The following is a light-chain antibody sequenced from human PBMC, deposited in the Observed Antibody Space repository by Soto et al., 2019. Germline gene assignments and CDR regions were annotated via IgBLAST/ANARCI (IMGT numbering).Light chain of an antibody. Sequence: QSVLTQPPSVSGAPGQRVTISCTGSSSNIGAGYDVHWYQHLPGTAPKLLIYDNINRPSGVPDRFSGSKSGTSASLAITGLQAEDEADYYCQSYDSSRSARVFGGGTQLTVL. J-gene: IGLJ3*02. CDR2: DNI. V-gene: IGLV1-40*01. CDR1: SSNIGAGYD. CDR3: QSYDSSRSARV.